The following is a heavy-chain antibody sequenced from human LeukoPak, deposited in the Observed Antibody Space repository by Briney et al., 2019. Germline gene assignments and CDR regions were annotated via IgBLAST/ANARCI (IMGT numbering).Heavy chain of an antibody. CDR1: GFTVSSNY. J-gene: IGHJ4*02. D-gene: IGHD5-12*01. CDR2: IYSGGST. V-gene: IGHV3-53*01. CDR3: ARGGYDFGAFFDY. Sequence: GGSLRLSCAASGFTVSSNYMSWVRQAPGKGLEWVSVIYSGGSTFYADSVRGRFTISRDNSKNTLYLQMNSLRAEDTAVYYCARGGYDFGAFFDYWGQGTLVTVSS.